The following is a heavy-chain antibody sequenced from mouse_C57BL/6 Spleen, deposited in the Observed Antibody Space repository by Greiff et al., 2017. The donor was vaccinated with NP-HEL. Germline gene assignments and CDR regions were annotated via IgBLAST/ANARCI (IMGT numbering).Heavy chain of an antibody. V-gene: IGHV3-1*01. CDR2: ISYSGST. CDR3: ARGGFGWYFDV. J-gene: IGHJ1*03. CDR1: GYSITSGYD. Sequence: EVKLQESGPGMVKPSQSLSLTCTVTGYSITSGYDWHWIRHFPGNKLEWMGYISYSGSTNYNPSLQSRISITHDTSKNHFFLKLNSVTTEDTATYYCARGGFGWYFDVWGTGTTVTVSS.